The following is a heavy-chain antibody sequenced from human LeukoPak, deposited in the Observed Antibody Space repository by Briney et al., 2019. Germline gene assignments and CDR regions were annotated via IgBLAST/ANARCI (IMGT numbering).Heavy chain of an antibody. CDR3: AGDSSGYPDY. CDR2: ISGSGRTM. CDR1: GFTFSSYE. Sequence: GGSLRLSCAASGFTFSSYEMNWVRQAPGKGLGWVSYISGSGRTMSYADSVKGRFTISRDNAKNSLYLQMNSLRAEDTAVYYCAGDSSGYPDYWGQGTLVTVSS. D-gene: IGHD3-22*01. V-gene: IGHV3-48*03. J-gene: IGHJ4*02.